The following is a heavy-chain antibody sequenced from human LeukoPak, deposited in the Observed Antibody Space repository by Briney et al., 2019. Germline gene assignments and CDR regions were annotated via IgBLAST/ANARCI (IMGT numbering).Heavy chain of an antibody. J-gene: IGHJ6*02. CDR1: GYTFTIYG. CDR2: ISAYNGNT. D-gene: IGHD2-2*01. Sequence: ASVKVSCKASGYTFTIYGISWVRQAPGQGLEWMGWISAYNGNTNYAQKLQGRVTMTTDTSTSTAYMELRSLRSDDTAVYYCARPIVVVQAAIPLGMDVWGQGTTVTVSS. CDR3: ARPIVVVQAAIPLGMDV. V-gene: IGHV1-18*01.